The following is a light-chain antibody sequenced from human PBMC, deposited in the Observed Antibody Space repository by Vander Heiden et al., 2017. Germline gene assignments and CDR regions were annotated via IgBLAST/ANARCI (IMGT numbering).Light chain of an antibody. Sequence: EIVMTQSPATLSVSPGERATLSCRASQSVSSNLAWYQQKPGQAPRLLIYGASTRATGIPARLSGSGSGTEFTLTINSRQSEDFAVYYCHQYNNCPTTLVKGTKVKIK. CDR1: QSVSSN. CDR3: HQYNNCPTT. V-gene: IGKV3-15*01. CDR2: GAS. J-gene: IGKJ1*01.